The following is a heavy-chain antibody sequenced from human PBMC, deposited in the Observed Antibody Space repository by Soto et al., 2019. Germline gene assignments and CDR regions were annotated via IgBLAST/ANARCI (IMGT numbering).Heavy chain of an antibody. D-gene: IGHD1-26*01. V-gene: IGHV1-8*01. CDR2: MNPNSGNT. CDR1: RCTFTSYD. Sequence: AAVKVSCNASRCTFTSYDINWVRQATGQGLEWMGWMNPNSGNTGYAQKFQGRVTMTRNTSISTAYMELSSLRSEDTAVYYCARVTVGATGFDYWGQGTLVTVSS. J-gene: IGHJ4*02. CDR3: ARVTVGATGFDY.